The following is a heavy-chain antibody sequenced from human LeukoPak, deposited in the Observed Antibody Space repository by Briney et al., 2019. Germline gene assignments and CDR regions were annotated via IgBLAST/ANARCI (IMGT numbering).Heavy chain of an antibody. D-gene: IGHD2-15*01. CDR1: GFTVSSNY. Sequence: GGSLRLSCAASGFTVSSNYMSWVRQAPGKGLEWVSVIYSGGSTYYADSVKGRFTISRDNSKNTLYLQMNSLRAEDTAVYYCARVWVVAATGTYYYYYYMDVWGKGTTVTVSS. V-gene: IGHV3-66*02. CDR3: ARVWVVAATGTYYYYYYMDV. J-gene: IGHJ6*03. CDR2: IYSGGST.